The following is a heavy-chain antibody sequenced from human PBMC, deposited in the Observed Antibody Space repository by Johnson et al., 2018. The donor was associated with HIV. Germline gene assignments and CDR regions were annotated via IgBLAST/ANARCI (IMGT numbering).Heavy chain of an antibody. D-gene: IGHD6-6*01. J-gene: IGHJ3*02. CDR1: GFTFSSFG. CDR2: ISYDGSNK. V-gene: IGHV3-30*19. CDR3: AKSSSSFGAFDI. Sequence: VQLVESGGGVVQPGRSLRLSCAASGFTFSSFGMHWVRQAPGKGLEWVAVISYDGSNKYYADFVKGRFTISRDNSKNTLYLQMGSLRAEDTAVYYCAKSSSSFGAFDIWGQGTMVTVSS.